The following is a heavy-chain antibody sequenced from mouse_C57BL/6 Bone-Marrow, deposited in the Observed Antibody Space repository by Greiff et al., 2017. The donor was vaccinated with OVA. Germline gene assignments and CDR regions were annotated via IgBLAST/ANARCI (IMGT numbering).Heavy chain of an antibody. J-gene: IGHJ2*01. CDR1: GYTFTSYW. CDR3: AREGTGLFDY. V-gene: IGHV1-59*01. CDR2: IDPSDSYT. D-gene: IGHD3-3*01. Sequence: QVQLQQPGAELVRPGTSVKLSCTASGYTFTSYWMHWVKQRPGQGLEWIGVIDPSDSYTTYNQKFKGKATLTVDTSSGTAYMQLSSLTSEDAAVYYCAREGTGLFDYWGQGTTLTVSS.